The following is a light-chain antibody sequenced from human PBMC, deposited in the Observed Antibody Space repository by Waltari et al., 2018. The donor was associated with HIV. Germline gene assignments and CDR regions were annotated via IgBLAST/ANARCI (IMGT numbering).Light chain of an antibody. J-gene: IGLJ2*01. CDR2: GNS. V-gene: IGLV1-40*01. CDR1: SSNIGAGYD. Sequence: QSVLTQPPSVSWAPGQRVTISCTGSSSNIGAGYDVHWYQQLPGTAPKLLIYGNSKRPSGVPDRFSGSKSGTSASLAITGLQAEDEAEYYCQSYDSSLSGGVFGGGTKLTVL. CDR3: QSYDSSLSGGV.